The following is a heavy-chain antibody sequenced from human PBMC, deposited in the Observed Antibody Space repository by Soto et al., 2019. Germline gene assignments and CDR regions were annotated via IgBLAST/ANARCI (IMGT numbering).Heavy chain of an antibody. CDR1: GGSFSGYY. J-gene: IGHJ5*02. D-gene: IGHD6-13*01. CDR2: INHSGST. CDR3: ARDLRSSWYGWFDP. V-gene: IGHV4-34*01. Sequence: QVQLQQWGAGLLKPSETLSLTCDVYGGSFSGYYWSWIRQPPGKGLEWIGEINHSGSTNYNPSLKSRVTISVDTSKNQFSLKLSSVTAADTAVYYCARDLRSSWYGWFDPWGQGTLVTVSS.